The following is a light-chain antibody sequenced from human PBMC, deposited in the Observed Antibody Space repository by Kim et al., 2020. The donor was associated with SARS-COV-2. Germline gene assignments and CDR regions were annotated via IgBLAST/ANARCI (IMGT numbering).Light chain of an antibody. CDR2: AAS. J-gene: IGKJ2*01. Sequence: GERAHLSCRASQSVSNTYLAWYQQRPGHTPRLLIYAASSRETGIPDRFSGSGSGTDFTLTISSLEPEDFAVYYCQQYRYSPYTFGQGTKLEI. V-gene: IGKV3-20*01. CDR1: QSVSNTY. CDR3: QQYRYSPYT.